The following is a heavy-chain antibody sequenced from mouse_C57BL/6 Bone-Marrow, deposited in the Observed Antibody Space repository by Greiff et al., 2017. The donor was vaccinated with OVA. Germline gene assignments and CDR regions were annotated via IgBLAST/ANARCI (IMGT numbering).Heavy chain of an antibody. CDR3: ARTTIVTTRMYYYAMDY. Sequence: VKLMESGPELVKPGASVKISCKASGYAFSSSWMNWVKQRPGKGLEWIGRIYPGDGDTNYNGQFKGKATLTADKSSSTAYIQRSSLTSDDSAVYFCARTTIVTTRMYYYAMDYWGQGTSVTVSS. CDR1: GYAFSSSW. CDR2: IYPGDGDT. J-gene: IGHJ4*01. D-gene: IGHD2-5*01. V-gene: IGHV1-82*01.